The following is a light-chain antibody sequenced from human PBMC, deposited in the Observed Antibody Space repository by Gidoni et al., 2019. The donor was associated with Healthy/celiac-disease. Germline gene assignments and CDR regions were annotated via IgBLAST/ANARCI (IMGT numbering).Light chain of an antibody. V-gene: IGKV1-5*03. J-gene: IGKJ2*01. Sequence: DIQMTQSPSTLSASVGDRVTITCRSSQSISSWLAWYQQKPGKAPKLLIYKASSLESGVPSRFSGSGSGTEFTLTISSLQPDDFATYYCQQYNSYPYTFGQGTKLEIK. CDR3: QQYNSYPYT. CDR1: QSISSW. CDR2: KAS.